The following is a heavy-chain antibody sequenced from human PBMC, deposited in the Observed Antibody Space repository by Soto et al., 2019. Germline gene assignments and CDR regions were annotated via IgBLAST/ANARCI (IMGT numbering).Heavy chain of an antibody. CDR1: GYTFSNFW. J-gene: IGHJ4*02. D-gene: IGHD3-22*01. CDR2: IYPGDSDT. CDR3: ARAYYYDSSGSHGGFDY. V-gene: IGHV5-51*01. Sequence: GESLKISCQSSGYTFSNFWIGWVRQMPGKGLEWMGIIYPGDSDTRYSPSFQGQVTISADKSISTAYLQWSSLKASDTAMYYCARAYYYDSSGSHGGFDYWGQGTLVTVSS.